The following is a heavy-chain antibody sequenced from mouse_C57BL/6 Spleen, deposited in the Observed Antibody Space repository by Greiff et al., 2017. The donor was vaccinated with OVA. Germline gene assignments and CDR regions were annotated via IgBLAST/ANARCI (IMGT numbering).Heavy chain of an antibody. V-gene: IGHV1-69*01. CDR2: IDPSDSYT. J-gene: IGHJ2*01. CDR3: ARRGVTGTLFDY. Sequence: QVQLQQPGAELVMPGASVKLSCKASGYTFTSYWMHWVKQRPGQGLEWIGEIDPSDSYTNYNQKFKGKSTLTVDKSSSTAYMQLSSLTSEDSAVYYCARRGVTGTLFDYWGQGTTLTVSS. CDR1: GYTFTSYW. D-gene: IGHD4-1*01.